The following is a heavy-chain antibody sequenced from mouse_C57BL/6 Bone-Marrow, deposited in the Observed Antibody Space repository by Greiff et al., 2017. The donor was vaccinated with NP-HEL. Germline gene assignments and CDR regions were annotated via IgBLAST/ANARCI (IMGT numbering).Heavy chain of an antibody. CDR1: GFTFSDAW. J-gene: IGHJ2*01. D-gene: IGHD2-3*01. CDR2: IRNKANNHAT. CDR3: TRHDGYYYFDY. Sequence: EVKLQESGGGLVQPGGSMKLSCAASGFTFSDAWMDWVRQSPEKGLEWVAEIRNKANNHATYYAESVKGRFTISRDDSKSSVYLQMNSLRAEDTGIYYCTRHDGYYYFDYWGQGTTLTVSS. V-gene: IGHV6-6*01.